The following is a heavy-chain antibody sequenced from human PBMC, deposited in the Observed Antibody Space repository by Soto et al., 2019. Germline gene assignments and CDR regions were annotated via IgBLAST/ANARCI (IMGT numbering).Heavy chain of an antibody. V-gene: IGHV4-4*02. Sequence: SETLSLTCAVSGGSISSSNWWSWVRQPPGKGLEGIGEIYHSGSTNYNPSLKSRVTISVDKSKNQLSLKLSSVTAADTAVYYCARDSRSDFWSGYYADYYGMDVWGQGTTVTVSS. CDR2: IYHSGST. CDR3: ARDSRSDFWSGYYADYYGMDV. D-gene: IGHD3-3*01. CDR1: GGSISSSNW. J-gene: IGHJ6*02.